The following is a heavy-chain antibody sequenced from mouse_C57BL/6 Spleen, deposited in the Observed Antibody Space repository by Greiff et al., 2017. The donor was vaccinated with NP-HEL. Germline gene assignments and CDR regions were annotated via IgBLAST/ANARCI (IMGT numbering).Heavy chain of an antibody. CDR2: IHPNSGST. V-gene: IGHV1-64*01. CDR3: AFTTVVSYYFDY. Sequence: QVQLQQPGAELVKPGASVKLSCKASGYTFTSYWMHWVKQRPGQGLEWIGMIHPNSGSTNYNEKFKSKATLTVDKSSSTAYMQLSSLTSEDSAVYYCAFTTVVSYYFDYWGQGTTLTVSS. CDR1: GYTFTSYW. J-gene: IGHJ2*01. D-gene: IGHD1-1*01.